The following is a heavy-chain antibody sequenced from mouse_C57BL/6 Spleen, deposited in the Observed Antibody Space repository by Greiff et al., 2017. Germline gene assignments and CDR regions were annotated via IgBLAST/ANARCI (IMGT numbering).Heavy chain of an antibody. CDR2: IDPETGGT. Sequence: QVQLKESGPELVRPGASVTMSCKASGYTFTDYEMHWVKQTPVHGLEWIGVIDPETGGTAYTQKFKGKAILTADKSSSTAYMELRSLTSEDSAVYCCTREDIYESSSEFAYWGKGPMVTVAA. CDR3: TREDIYESSSEFAY. CDR1: GYTFTDYE. J-gene: IGHJ3*01. D-gene: IGHD2-12*01. V-gene: IGHV1-15*01.